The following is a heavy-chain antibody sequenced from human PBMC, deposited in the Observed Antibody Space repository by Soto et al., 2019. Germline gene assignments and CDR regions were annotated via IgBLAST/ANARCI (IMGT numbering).Heavy chain of an antibody. D-gene: IGHD3-10*01. CDR2: IIPIFGTA. V-gene: IGHV1-69*06. J-gene: IGHJ4*02. CDR1: GGTFSSYA. Sequence: SVKVSCKASGGTFSSYAISWVRQAPGQGLEWMGGIIPIFGTANYAQKFQGRVTITGDKSTSTAYMELSSLRSEDTAVYYCAREVTYYYGSGSYYYFDYWGQGTLVTVSS. CDR3: AREVTYYYGSGSYYYFDY.